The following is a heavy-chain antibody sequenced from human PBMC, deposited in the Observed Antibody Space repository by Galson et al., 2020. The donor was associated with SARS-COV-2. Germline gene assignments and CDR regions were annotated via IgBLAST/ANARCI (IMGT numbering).Heavy chain of an antibody. J-gene: IGHJ4*02. Sequence: GGSLRPSCAASGLTFRTNAMHWVRQAPGKGLKGVAIISYDGSSKYCADSVKGRFTISRDNSKNMLYLQMRSLRSEDTAVYYCAANSGSWLDYWGQGTLVTVSS. D-gene: IGHD6-13*01. CDR3: AANSGSWLDY. CDR1: GLTFRTNA. V-gene: IGHV3-30*04. CDR2: ISYDGSSK.